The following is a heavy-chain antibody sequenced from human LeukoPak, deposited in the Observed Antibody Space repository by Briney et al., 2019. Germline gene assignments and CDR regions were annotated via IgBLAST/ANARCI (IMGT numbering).Heavy chain of an antibody. D-gene: IGHD3-22*01. CDR1: GITLSGYS. Sequence: GGSLRLSCAASGITLSGYSMNWVRQAPGKGPEWVSYISSSSSTKYYADSVKGRFTISRDNAKNSLYLQMNSLRAEDTAVYYCARQSPCYDSSWAFDIWGQGTMVTVSS. J-gene: IGHJ3*02. V-gene: IGHV3-48*04. CDR2: ISSSSSTK. CDR3: ARQSPCYDSSWAFDI.